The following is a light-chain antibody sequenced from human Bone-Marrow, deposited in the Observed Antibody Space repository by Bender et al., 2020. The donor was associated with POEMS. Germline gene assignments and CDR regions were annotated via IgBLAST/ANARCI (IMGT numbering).Light chain of an antibody. CDR2: EVN. CDR3: CSYAGNYVWV. J-gene: IGLJ3*02. V-gene: IGLV2-23*02. CDR1: SGDVGRYNF. Sequence: QSALTQPASVSGSPGQSITISCTGTSGDVGRYNFVSWYQQHPGEAPKVMIFEVNQRPSGVSDRFSGSKSGITASLTISGLQAEDEAHYYCCSYAGNYVWVFGGGAELTVL.